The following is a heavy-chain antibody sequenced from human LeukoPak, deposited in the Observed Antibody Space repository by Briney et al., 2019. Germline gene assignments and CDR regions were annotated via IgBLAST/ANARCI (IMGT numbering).Heavy chain of an antibody. CDR3: ASADFWSGYYLGY. CDR2: INSDGSST. Sequence: WGSLRLSCAASGFTFSSYWMHWVRQAPGKGLVWVSRINSDGSSTSYADSVKGRFTISRDNAKNTLYLQMNSLRAEDTAVYYCASADFWSGYYLGYWGQGTLVTVSS. J-gene: IGHJ4*02. V-gene: IGHV3-74*01. CDR1: GFTFSSYW. D-gene: IGHD3-3*01.